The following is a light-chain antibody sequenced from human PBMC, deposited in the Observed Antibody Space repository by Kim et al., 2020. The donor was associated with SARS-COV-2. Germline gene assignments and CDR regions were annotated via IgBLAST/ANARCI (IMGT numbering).Light chain of an antibody. J-gene: IGKJ1*01. CDR3: QHTTGPRT. CDR2: GAT. V-gene: IGKV3-20*01. Sequence: IVLTQSPATLSLSPGERATLSCRASQSISGNSLACHQQTPGQPTRVLYDGATSTATSIPDRFSGGGSGTDFTLTSSRVEDEDVAVYYWQHTTGPRTFGQGTKVDIK. CDR1: QSISGNS.